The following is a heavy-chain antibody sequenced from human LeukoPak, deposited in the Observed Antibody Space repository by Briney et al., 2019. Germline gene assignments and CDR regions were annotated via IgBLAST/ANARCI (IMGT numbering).Heavy chain of an antibody. CDR1: GFIFSTYG. J-gene: IGHJ4*02. CDR3: AKANAREFDY. Sequence: GRSLRLSCAASGFIFSTYGMHWVRQSPGKGLEWVAVISNDGSYKYLADSVKGRFTISRDNSKNTLYLQINTLRAEDTAMYYCAKANAREFDYWGQGTLVIVSS. D-gene: IGHD6-6*01. V-gene: IGHV3-30*18. CDR2: ISNDGSYK.